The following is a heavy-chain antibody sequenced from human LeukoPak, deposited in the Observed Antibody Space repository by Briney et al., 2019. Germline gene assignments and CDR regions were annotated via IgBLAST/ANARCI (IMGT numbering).Heavy chain of an antibody. CDR1: GFTFSTYS. V-gene: IGHV3-48*04. CDR2: ISSSSTTI. CDR3: TIAKSGCYFDP. Sequence: GGSLRLSCAASGFTFSTYSMNWVRQAPGTGLEWVSYISSSSTTIYYADSVKGRFTISRDNAKNSLYLQLNSLRAEDPAVYYGTIAKSGCYFDPWGQGTLVTVSS. J-gene: IGHJ5*02. D-gene: IGHD6-25*01.